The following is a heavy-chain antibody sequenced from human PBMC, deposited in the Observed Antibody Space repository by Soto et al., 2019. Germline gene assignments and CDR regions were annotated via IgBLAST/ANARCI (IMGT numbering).Heavy chain of an antibody. CDR1: CGSISSYY. J-gene: IGHJ4*02. Sequence: SETLSLTCTFSCGSISSYYWSWIRQPPGKGLEWIGYIYYSGITNYNPSLKSRVTISIDTSKNHFSLKLTSVTAADTAVYYCVRYSRTAAAGFDYWGQGALVTVSS. D-gene: IGHD6-13*01. CDR3: VRYSRTAAAGFDY. V-gene: IGHV4-59*01. CDR2: IYYSGIT.